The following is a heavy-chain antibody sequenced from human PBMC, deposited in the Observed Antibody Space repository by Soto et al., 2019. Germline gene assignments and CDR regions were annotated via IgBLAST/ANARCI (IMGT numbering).Heavy chain of an antibody. J-gene: IGHJ6*03. Sequence: EVQLAESGGGLAQPGGSLRLSCAASGFTLSGYVMEWVRQAPGKGLEYVSGISSNGVGTYYANSVQGRFTISRDNSKNTLYLQMGSLRPDDMAVYYCARRARPDFYYMDVWGKGTTVTVSS. CDR2: ISSNGVGT. V-gene: IGHV3-64*01. CDR1: GFTLSGYV. D-gene: IGHD6-6*01. CDR3: ARRARPDFYYMDV.